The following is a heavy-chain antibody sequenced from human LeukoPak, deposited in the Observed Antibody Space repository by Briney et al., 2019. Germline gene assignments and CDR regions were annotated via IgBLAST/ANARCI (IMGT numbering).Heavy chain of an antibody. Sequence: GESLKISCRGSGYTFTNYWIVWVRQMPGKGLEWMGIIYPGDSDIRYSPSFQGQVTFSADKSISTAYLQWNSLKASDTATYYCARSSASEPTGFEFWGQGTLVTVSS. CDR3: ARSSASEPTGFEF. V-gene: IGHV5-51*01. CDR2: IYPGDSDI. CDR1: GYTFTNYW. D-gene: IGHD6-19*01. J-gene: IGHJ4*02.